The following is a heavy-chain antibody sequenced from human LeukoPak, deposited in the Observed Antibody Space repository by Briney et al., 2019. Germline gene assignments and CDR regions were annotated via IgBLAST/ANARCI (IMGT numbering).Heavy chain of an antibody. V-gene: IGHV1-2*06. CDR3: ARGYNYGHDY. D-gene: IGHD5-18*01. CDR1: GYTFSGYN. J-gene: IGHJ4*02. CDR2: VISHSGGT. Sequence: ASVKVSCTASGYTFSGYNMHWVRQAPGQGLEWMGRVISHSGGTNYAPRFQGRVTMTRDTSTSTAYMELSRLKSDDTAVYYCARGYNYGHDYWGQGTLVTVSS.